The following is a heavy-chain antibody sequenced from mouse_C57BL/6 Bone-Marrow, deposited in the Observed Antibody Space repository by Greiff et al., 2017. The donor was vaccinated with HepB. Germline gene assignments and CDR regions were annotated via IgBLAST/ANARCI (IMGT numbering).Heavy chain of an antibody. J-gene: IGHJ2*01. V-gene: IGHV1-22*01. D-gene: IGHD1-1*01. CDR2: INPNNGGT. CDR3: ARPTVGRGYFDY. CDR1: GYTFTDYN. Sequence: EVQLQQSGPELVKPGASVKMSCKASGYTFTDYNMHWVKQSHGKSLEWIGYINPNNGGTSYNQKFKGKATLTVNKSSSTAYMELRSLTSEDSAVYYCARPTVGRGYFDYWGQGTTLTVSS.